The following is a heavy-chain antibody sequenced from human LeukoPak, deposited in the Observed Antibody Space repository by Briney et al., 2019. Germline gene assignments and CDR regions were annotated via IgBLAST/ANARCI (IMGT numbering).Heavy chain of an antibody. D-gene: IGHD6-6*01. CDR1: GGSFSGYY. CDR2: INHSGST. V-gene: IGHV4-34*01. J-gene: IGHJ4*02. Sequence: SETLSLTCAVYGGSFSGYYWSWFRQPPGKGLEWIGEINHSGSTNYNPSLKSRVTISVDTSKNQFSLKLSSVTAADTAVYYCARGWQLGDYWGQGTLVTVSS. CDR3: ARGWQLGDY.